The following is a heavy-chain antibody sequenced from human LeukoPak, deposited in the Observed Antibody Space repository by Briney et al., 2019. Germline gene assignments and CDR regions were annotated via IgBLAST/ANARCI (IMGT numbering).Heavy chain of an antibody. CDR3: ARTIIQYNNWFDP. D-gene: IGHD3-3*01. CDR2: IYSGGST. V-gene: IGHV3-53*01. Sequence: PGGSLRLSCAASGFTVSSNYMSWVRQAPGKGLDWVPVIYSGGSTYYADSVKGRFTISRDNSKNTLYLQMNALRAEDTAVYYCARTIIQYNNWFDPWGQGTLVTVSS. J-gene: IGHJ5*02. CDR1: GFTVSSNY.